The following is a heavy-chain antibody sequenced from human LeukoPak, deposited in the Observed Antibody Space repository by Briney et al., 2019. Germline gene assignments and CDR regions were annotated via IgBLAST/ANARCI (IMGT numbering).Heavy chain of an antibody. CDR1: GSTLTKIS. V-gene: IGHV1-24*01. Sequence: GASVKVSRKLSGSTLTKISIDWVRQAPGKGLECMGTFGPQVGETIHAQKLQGRLKMTADTSTDTAYMEMSSLQSEDTAVYYCATGAMVYEYWGQGTLVTDSS. CDR2: FGPQVGET. D-gene: IGHD3-10*01. J-gene: IGHJ4*02. CDR3: ATGAMVYEY.